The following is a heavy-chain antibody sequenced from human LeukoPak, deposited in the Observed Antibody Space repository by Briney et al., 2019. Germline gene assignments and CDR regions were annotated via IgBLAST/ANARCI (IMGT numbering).Heavy chain of an antibody. D-gene: IGHD2-21*02. V-gene: IGHV3-74*01. CDR3: ARDGYCGGDC. CDR2: INRDGSST. Sequence: PGGSLRLSCAASGFTFSSYWMHWVRQAPGKGLVWVSHINRDGSSTSYADSVKGRFTISRDNAKNTLYLQMNSLRAEDTAVYYCARDGYCGGDCWGQGTMVTVSS. J-gene: IGHJ3*01. CDR1: GFTFSSYW.